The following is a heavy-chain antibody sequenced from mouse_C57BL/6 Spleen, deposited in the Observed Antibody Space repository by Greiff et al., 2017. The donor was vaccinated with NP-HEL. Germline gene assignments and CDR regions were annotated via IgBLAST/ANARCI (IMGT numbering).Heavy chain of an antibody. J-gene: IGHJ2*01. D-gene: IGHD2-1*01. CDR2: IHPNSGST. CDR1: GYTFTSYW. CDR3: ARSEGNYVDYFDY. V-gene: IGHV1-64*01. Sequence: VQLQQPGAELVKPGASVKLSCKASGYTFTSYWMHWVKQRPGQGLEWIGMIHPNSGSTNYNEKFKSKATLTVDKSSSTAYMQLSSLTSEDSAVYYCARSEGNYVDYFDYWGQGTTLTVSS.